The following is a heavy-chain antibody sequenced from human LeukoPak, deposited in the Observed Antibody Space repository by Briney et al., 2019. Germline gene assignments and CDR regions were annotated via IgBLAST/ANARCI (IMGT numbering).Heavy chain of an antibody. CDR2: ISWNSGSI. V-gene: IGHV3-9*01. D-gene: IGHD3-16*01. Sequence: GGSLRLSCAASGFTFDDYAMHWVRQAPGKGLEWVSGISWNSGSIGYADSVKGRFTISRDNAKNSLYLQMNSLRAEDTALYYCAKDIYGHYYYMDVWGKGTTVTVS. CDR3: AKDIYGHYYYMDV. CDR1: GFTFDDYA. J-gene: IGHJ6*03.